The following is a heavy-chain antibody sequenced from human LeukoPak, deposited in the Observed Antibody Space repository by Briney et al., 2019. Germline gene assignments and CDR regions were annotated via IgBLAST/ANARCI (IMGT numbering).Heavy chain of an antibody. J-gene: IGHJ5*02. CDR1: GYSISSGYY. V-gene: IGHV4-38-2*02. CDR3: ARVCFRGVKGSWFDP. D-gene: IGHD3-10*01. Sequence: PSETLSLTCTVSGYSISSGYYWGWIRQPPGKGLEWIGEINHSGSTNYNPSLKSRVTISVDTSKNQFSLKLSSVTAADTAVYYCARVCFRGVKGSWFDPWGQGTLVTVSS. CDR2: INHSGST.